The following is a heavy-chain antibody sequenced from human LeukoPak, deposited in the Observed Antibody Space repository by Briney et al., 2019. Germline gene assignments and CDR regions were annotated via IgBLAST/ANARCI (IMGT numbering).Heavy chain of an antibody. CDR1: GYTFTGYY. J-gene: IGHJ6*03. V-gene: IGHV1-2*02. Sequence: ASVKVSCKASGYTFTGYYMHWVRQAPGQGLEWMGWINPNSGGTNYAQKFQGRVTMTRDTSISTAYMELSRLRSDDTAVYYCARDLYYGSGSYSYYYYMDVWGKGTTVTISS. CDR2: INPNSGGT. D-gene: IGHD3-10*01. CDR3: ARDLYYGSGSYSYYYYMDV.